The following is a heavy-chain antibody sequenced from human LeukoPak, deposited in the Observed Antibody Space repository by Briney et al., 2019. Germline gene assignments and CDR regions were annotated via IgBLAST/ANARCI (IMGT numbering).Heavy chain of an antibody. J-gene: IGHJ4*02. CDR3: AREVISIPSYFDS. D-gene: IGHD2-21*01. CDR2: IYHSGST. Sequence: SETLSLTCAVSGGSISSSNWWSWVRQPPGKGLEWIGEIYHSGSTNYNPSLKSRVTISVDKSKNQFSLKLSSVTAADTAVHYCAREVISIPSYFDSWGQGTLVTVSS. CDR1: GGSISSSNW. V-gene: IGHV4-4*02.